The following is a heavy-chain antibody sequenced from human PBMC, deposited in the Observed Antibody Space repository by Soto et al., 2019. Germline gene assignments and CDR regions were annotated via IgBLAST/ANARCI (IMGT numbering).Heavy chain of an antibody. CDR1: GGSISSYY. Sequence: PSETLSLTCIVSGGSISSYYWSWIRQPPGKGLEWIGYIYYSGSTNYNPSLKSLVTISVDTSKNQFSLKLSSVTAADTAVYYCARHLLWFGESQFDYWGQGTLVTVSS. CDR3: ARHLLWFGESQFDY. D-gene: IGHD3-10*01. CDR2: IYYSGST. V-gene: IGHV4-59*08. J-gene: IGHJ4*02.